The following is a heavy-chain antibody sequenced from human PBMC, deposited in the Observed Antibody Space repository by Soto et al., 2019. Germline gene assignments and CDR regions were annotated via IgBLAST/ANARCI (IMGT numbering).Heavy chain of an antibody. V-gene: IGHV3-48*02. CDR3: ARFGFGELNYYYYGMDV. D-gene: IGHD3-10*01. CDR1: GFTFSSYS. J-gene: IGHJ6*02. Sequence: GGSLRLSCAASGFTFSSYSMNWVRQAPGKGLEWVSYISSSSSTIYYADSVKGRFTISRDNAKNSLYLQMNSLRDEDTAVYYSARFGFGELNYYYYGMDVWGQGTTVTVSS. CDR2: ISSSSSTI.